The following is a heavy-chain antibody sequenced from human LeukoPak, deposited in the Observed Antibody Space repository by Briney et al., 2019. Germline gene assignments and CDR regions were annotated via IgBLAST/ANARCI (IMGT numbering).Heavy chain of an antibody. CDR2: IYYSGST. J-gene: IGHJ5*02. CDR1: GDSISSSSSY. V-gene: IGHV4-39*02. D-gene: IGHD3-3*01. CDR3: ARDHLANLASRLFDP. Sequence: SETLSLTCTVSGDSISSSSSYWGWIRQPPGEGLEWIGSIYYSGSTYYNTSLKSRVTTSVDTSKNQFSLRLSSVTAADTAVYYCARDHLANLASRLFDPWGQGTLVTVSS.